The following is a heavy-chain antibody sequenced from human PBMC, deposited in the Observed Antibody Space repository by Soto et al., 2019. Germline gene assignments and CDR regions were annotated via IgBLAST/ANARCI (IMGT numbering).Heavy chain of an antibody. CDR3: ARDGAVAGDSNFDY. D-gene: IGHD6-19*01. CDR2: INAGNGNT. CDR1: GYTFTRYA. Sequence: ASVKVSCKASGYTFTRYAMHWVRQAPGQRLEWMGWINAGNGNTKYSQKFQGRVTITTDTSASTAYMELSSLRSEDTAVYYCARDGAVAGDSNFDYWGQGTLVTVSS. J-gene: IGHJ4*02. V-gene: IGHV1-3*01.